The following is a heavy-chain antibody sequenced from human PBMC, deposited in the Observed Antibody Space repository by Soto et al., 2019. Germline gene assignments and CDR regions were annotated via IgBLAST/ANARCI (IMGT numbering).Heavy chain of an antibody. CDR1: GFTFSSYG. CDR2: IWYDGSNK. V-gene: IGHV3-33*01. Sequence: QVQLVESGGGVVQPGRSLRLSCAASGFTFSSYGMHWVRQAPGKGLEWVAVIWYDGSNKYYADSVKGRFTISRDNSKNPLYLQMNSLRAEDTAVYYCARDLGNITGTTDYYYGMDVWGQGTTVTVSS. J-gene: IGHJ6*02. D-gene: IGHD1-7*01. CDR3: ARDLGNITGTTDYYYGMDV.